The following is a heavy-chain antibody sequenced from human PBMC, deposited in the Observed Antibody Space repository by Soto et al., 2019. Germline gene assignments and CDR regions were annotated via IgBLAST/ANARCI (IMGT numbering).Heavy chain of an antibody. CDR1: GYTFTSYA. J-gene: IGHJ4*02. CDR3: ARGESRCNSTSCLFIGNDY. D-gene: IGHD2-2*01. CDR2: INAGNGNT. V-gene: IGHV1-3*01. Sequence: ASVKVSCKASGYTFTSYAMHWVRQAPGQRLEWMGWINAGNGNTKYSQKFQGRVTITRDTSASTAYMELSSLRSEDTAVYYCARGESRCNSTSCLFIGNDYWGQGTLVTVSS.